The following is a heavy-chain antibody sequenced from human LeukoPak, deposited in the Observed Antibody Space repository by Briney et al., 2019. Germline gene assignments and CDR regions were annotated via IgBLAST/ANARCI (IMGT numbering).Heavy chain of an antibody. CDR2: ISGSGGST. CDR3: AKAHYGSGSYYLGYFDY. Sequence: PGGSLRLSCAASGFTFSSYAMSWVRQAPGKGLEWVSAISGSGGSTYYADSVKGRFTISRDNSKNTPYLQMNSLRAEDTAVYYCAKAHYGSGSYYLGYFDYWGQGTLVTVSS. V-gene: IGHV3-23*01. D-gene: IGHD3-10*01. CDR1: GFTFSSYA. J-gene: IGHJ4*02.